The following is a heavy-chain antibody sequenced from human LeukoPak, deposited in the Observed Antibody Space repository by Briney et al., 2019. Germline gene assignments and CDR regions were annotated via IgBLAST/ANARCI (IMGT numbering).Heavy chain of an antibody. CDR3: ASRGDYYDSSGYYYVPWYFDY. CDR1: GGSISSSSYY. Sequence: PSETLSLTCTVSGGSISSSSYYWGWIRQPPGKGLEWIGSIYYSGSTYYNPSLKSRVTISVDTSKNQFSLKLSSVTAADTAVYYCASRGDYYDSSGYYYVPWYFDYWAREPWSPSPQ. V-gene: IGHV4-39*07. CDR2: IYYSGST. J-gene: IGHJ4*02. D-gene: IGHD3-22*01.